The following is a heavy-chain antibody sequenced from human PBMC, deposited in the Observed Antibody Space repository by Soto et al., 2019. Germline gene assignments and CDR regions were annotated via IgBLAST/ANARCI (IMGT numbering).Heavy chain of an antibody. J-gene: IGHJ5*02. Sequence: SVKVSCKASGGTFSSYAISWVRQAPGQGLEWMGGIIPIFGTANYAQKFQGRVTITADESTSTAYMELSSLRSEDTAVYYCARSTTVTAYNWFDPWGQGTLVTVSS. CDR2: IIPIFGTA. CDR3: ARSTTVTAYNWFDP. V-gene: IGHV1-69*13. CDR1: GGTFSSYA. D-gene: IGHD4-4*01.